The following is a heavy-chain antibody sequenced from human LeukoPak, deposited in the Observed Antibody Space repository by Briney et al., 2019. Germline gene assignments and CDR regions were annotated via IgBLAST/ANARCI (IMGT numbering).Heavy chain of an antibody. J-gene: IGHJ4*02. V-gene: IGHV3-15*01. D-gene: IGHD3-10*01. CDR3: ATGWGGFDY. Sequence: PGGSLRPSCAASGFTFSTYEMNWVRQAPGKGLEWVGLIKSKTDGGTTDYAAPVKGRFTISRDDSKSMLYLQMNSLKTEDTAVYFCATGWGGFDYWGQGTLVTVSS. CDR2: IKSKTDGGTT. CDR1: GFTFSTYE.